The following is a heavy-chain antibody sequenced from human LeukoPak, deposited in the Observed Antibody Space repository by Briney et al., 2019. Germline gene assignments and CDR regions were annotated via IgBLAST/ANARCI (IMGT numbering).Heavy chain of an antibody. J-gene: IGHJ4*02. CDR2: ISASGPTI. CDR3: AKGHGDWGGNYLDH. Sequence: GGSLRLSCIASGFTFTHYAMTWVRQAPGKGLEWVSDISASGPTIHYADSVKGRFTVSRDNSKNTVFLEMISLRVEDTALYHCAKGHGDWGGNYLDHWGQGAQVTVSS. V-gene: IGHV3-23*01. D-gene: IGHD4-17*01. CDR1: GFTFTHYA.